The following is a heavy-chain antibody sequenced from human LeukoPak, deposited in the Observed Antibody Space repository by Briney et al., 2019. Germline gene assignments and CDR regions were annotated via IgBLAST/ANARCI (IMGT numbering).Heavy chain of an antibody. CDR1: GFTFGDYA. D-gene: IGHD2-2*01. CDR3: VRSSARIPRNWFDP. CDR2: IRSKAYGGTT. J-gene: IGHJ5*02. Sequence: GGSLRLSCTASGFTFGDYAMSWVRQAPGKGLEWVSFIRSKAYGGTTEYAASVKGRFTISRDDSKSIAYLQMNSLKTEDTAVYYCVRSSARIPRNWFDPWGQGTLVTVSS. V-gene: IGHV3-49*04.